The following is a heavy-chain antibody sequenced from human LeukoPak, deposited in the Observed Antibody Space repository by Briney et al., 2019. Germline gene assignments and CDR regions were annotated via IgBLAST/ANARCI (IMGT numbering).Heavy chain of an antibody. V-gene: IGHV4-39*01. J-gene: IGHJ6*02. CDR2: IYYSGST. CDR1: GGSISSSSYY. CDR3: AMTVSRYYGMDV. Sequence: SETLSLTCTVSGGSISSSSYYWGWIRQPPGKGLEWIGSIYYSGSTYYNPSLRSRFTISVDTSKNQFSLKLSSVTAADTAVYYCAMTVSRYYGMDVWGQGTTVTVSS. D-gene: IGHD4-17*01.